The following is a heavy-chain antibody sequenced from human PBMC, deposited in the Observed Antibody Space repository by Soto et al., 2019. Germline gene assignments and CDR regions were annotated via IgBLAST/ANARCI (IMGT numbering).Heavy chain of an antibody. CDR2: ISHSGST. V-gene: IGHV4-4*02. D-gene: IGHD3-10*01. Sequence: QVQLQESGPGLVKPSGTLSLTCAVSGGSISSSNWWSWVRQPPGKGLEWIGEISHSGSTNYNPSLKRRVTIPVDKSENQFSLKLTSVTAADTAVYYCAREPGSGSPRLEYFDYWGQGTLVTVSS. CDR3: AREPGSGSPRLEYFDY. CDR1: GGSISSSNW. J-gene: IGHJ4*02.